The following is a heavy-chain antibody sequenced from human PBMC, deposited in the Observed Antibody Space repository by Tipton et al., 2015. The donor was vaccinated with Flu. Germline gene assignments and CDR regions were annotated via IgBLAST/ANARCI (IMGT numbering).Heavy chain of an antibody. CDR3: AKEAEDGDYISYFDY. J-gene: IGHJ4*02. V-gene: IGHV3-30*18. Sequence: SLRLSCAASGFTFSSYGMHWVRQAPGEGLEWVAVISYDGSNKYYADSVKGRFTISRDNSKNTLYLQMNSLRAEDTAVYYCAKEAEDGDYISYFDYWGQGTLVTVSS. CDR1: GFTFSSYG. CDR2: ISYDGSNK. D-gene: IGHD4-17*01.